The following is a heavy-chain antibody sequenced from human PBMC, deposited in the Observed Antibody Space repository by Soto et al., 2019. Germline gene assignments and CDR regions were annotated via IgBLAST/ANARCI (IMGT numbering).Heavy chain of an antibody. Sequence: GGSLRLSCAASGFTFSSYAISWLRQAPGKGLEWVSDIIDSGGSTYYADSVKGRFTISRDNSKSTLYLQMNSLRAEDTALYYCAKGRSYYYYYGVDVWGQGTTVTVSS. CDR1: GFTFSSYA. V-gene: IGHV3-23*01. CDR3: AKGRSYYYYYGVDV. J-gene: IGHJ6*02. CDR2: IIDSGGST.